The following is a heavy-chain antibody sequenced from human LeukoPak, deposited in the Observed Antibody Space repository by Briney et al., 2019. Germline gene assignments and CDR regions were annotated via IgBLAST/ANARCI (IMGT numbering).Heavy chain of an antibody. J-gene: IGHJ4*02. CDR1: GYVFNKYG. CDR3: SRVDYSDFGGSLH. V-gene: IGHV1-18*01. CDR2: ISAYDGKR. D-gene: IGHD4-11*01. Sequence: ASVKVSCNASGYVFNKYGITWVRQAPGQGLEWMGWISAYDGKRDFAQRFHDRLTMTTDTSTSTAYMELRNLRSDDTAIYYCSRVDYSDFGGSLHWGQGTLVTVSS.